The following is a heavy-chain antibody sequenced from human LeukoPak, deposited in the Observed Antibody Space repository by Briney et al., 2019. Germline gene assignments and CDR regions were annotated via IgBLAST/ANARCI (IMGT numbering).Heavy chain of an antibody. CDR1: GFTFSNYG. Sequence: GGSLRLSCAASGFTFSNYGMHWVRQAPGKGLEWVAFIRYDGSNKYYADSVKGRFTISRDNSKNTLYLQMSSLRAEDTAVYYCAKVSTYYYDSSGYYFDSWGQGTLVTVSS. CDR2: IRYDGSNK. CDR3: AKVSTYYYDSSGYYFDS. D-gene: IGHD3-22*01. V-gene: IGHV3-30*02. J-gene: IGHJ4*02.